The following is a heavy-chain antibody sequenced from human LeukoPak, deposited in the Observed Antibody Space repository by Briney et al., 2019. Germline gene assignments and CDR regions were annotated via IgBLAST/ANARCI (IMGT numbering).Heavy chain of an antibody. Sequence: QVQLQESGPGLVKPSETLSLTCTVSGGSISDYYWSWIRQPQGKGLEWIGYIYYSGSTNYNPSLKSRVTISVDTSKNQVSLKLSSVTAADTAVYYCATGDGYNSFDYWGQGTLVTVSS. D-gene: IGHD5-24*01. J-gene: IGHJ4*02. CDR2: IYYSGST. CDR1: GGSISDYY. V-gene: IGHV4-59*12. CDR3: ATGDGYNSFDY.